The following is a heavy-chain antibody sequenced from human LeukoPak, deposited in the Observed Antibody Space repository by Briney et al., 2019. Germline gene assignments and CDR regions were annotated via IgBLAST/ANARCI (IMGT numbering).Heavy chain of an antibody. Sequence: PGGSLRLSCAASGFTVSINSMSWVRQVPGKGLEWVSLIYSAGSTYYADSVKGRFTISRDNSKNTLYLQMNSLSAEDTAVYYCARGQRWLDYWGQGTLVTVSS. CDR3: ARGQRWLDY. D-gene: IGHD4-23*01. V-gene: IGHV3-53*01. J-gene: IGHJ4*02. CDR2: IYSAGST. CDR1: GFTVSINS.